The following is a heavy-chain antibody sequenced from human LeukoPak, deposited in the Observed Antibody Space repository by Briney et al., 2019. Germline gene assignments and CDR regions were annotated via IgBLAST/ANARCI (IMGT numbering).Heavy chain of an antibody. CDR3: ARDGDYYDSSGYYRDAFDI. Sequence: PGGSLRPSCAASGFTFSSYSMNWVRQAPGKGLEWVSYISSSSSTIYYADSVKGRFTISRDNAKNSLYLQMNSLRDEDTAVYYCARDGDYYDSSGYYRDAFDIWGQGTMVTVSS. CDR1: GFTFSSYS. V-gene: IGHV3-48*02. D-gene: IGHD3-22*01. CDR2: ISSSSSTI. J-gene: IGHJ3*02.